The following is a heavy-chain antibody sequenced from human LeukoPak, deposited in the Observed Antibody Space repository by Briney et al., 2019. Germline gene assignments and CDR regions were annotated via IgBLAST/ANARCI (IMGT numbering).Heavy chain of an antibody. V-gene: IGHV3-13*01. D-gene: IGHD4-23*01. CDR1: GFTFSTYD. CDR2: IGTAGDT. J-gene: IGHJ5*02. Sequence: PGGSLRLSCAASGFTFSTYDMHWVRQGIGKGLEWVSGIGTAGDTYYPGSVKGRFTISRENAQNSLYLQMNSLRAGDTGVYYCVRGREATAATPDRYNWFDPWGQGTLVTVSS. CDR3: VRGREATAATPDRYNWFDP.